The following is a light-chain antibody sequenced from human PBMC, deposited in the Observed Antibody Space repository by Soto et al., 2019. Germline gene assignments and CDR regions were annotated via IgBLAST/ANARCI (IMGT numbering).Light chain of an antibody. Sequence: EIVLTQSPATLSLSPGEIATLSCGASQSVINYLAWYQQKPGQAPRLLIYAASNRATCIPARFSGSGSGTDFTLTISSLEPEDFAVYYCQQRSNWPRTFGQGTKLEIK. V-gene: IGKV3-11*01. J-gene: IGKJ2*01. CDR2: AAS. CDR1: QSVINY. CDR3: QQRSNWPRT.